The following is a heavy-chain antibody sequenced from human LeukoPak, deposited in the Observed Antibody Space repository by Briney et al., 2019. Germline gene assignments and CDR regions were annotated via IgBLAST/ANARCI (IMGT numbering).Heavy chain of an antibody. J-gene: IGHJ3*02. CDR2: INWNGGST. CDR3: ARVGAAADDAFDI. Sequence: GGSLRLSCAASGFTFDDYGMSWVRQSPGKGLEWVSGINWNGGSTGYADSVKGRFTISRDNAKNSLYLQMNSLRAEDTPLYHCARVGAAADDAFDIWGQGTMVTVSS. CDR1: GFTFDDYG. V-gene: IGHV3-20*01. D-gene: IGHD6-13*01.